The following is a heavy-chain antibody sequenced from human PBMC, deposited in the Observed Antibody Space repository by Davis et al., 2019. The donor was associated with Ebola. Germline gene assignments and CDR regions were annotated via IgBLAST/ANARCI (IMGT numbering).Heavy chain of an antibody. CDR2: IYYSGST. D-gene: IGHD1-26*01. J-gene: IGHJ4*02. CDR1: GGSVSSGSYY. V-gene: IGHV4-61*01. CDR3: ARVPGVDSGLDY. Sequence: MPSETLSLTCTVSGGSVSSGSYYWSWIRQPPGKGLEWIGYIYYSGSTNYNPSLKSRVTISVDTSKNQFSLSLSSVTAADTAVYYCARVPGVDSGLDYWGQGTLVTVSS.